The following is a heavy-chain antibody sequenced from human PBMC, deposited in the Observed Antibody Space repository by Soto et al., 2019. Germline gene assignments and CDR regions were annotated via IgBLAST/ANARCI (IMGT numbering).Heavy chain of an antibody. CDR3: ARVGTPIAARPSYYYGMDV. CDR1: GGTFSSYA. D-gene: IGHD6-6*01. V-gene: IGHV1-69*13. CDR2: IIPIFGTA. J-gene: IGHJ6*02. Sequence: SVKVSCKASGGTFSSYAISWVRQAPGQGLEWMGGIIPIFGTANYAQKFQGRVTITADESTSTAYMELSSLRPEDTAVYYCARVGTPIAARPSYYYGMDVWGQGTTVTVSS.